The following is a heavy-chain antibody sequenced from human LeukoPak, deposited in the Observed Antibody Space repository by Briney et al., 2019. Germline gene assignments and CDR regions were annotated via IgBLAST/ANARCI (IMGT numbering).Heavy chain of an antibody. D-gene: IGHD6-6*01. V-gene: IGHV1-18*01. CDR2: TSGDNVNT. CDR1: GYTFISYG. CDR3: ARSGSSSAFDY. J-gene: IGHJ4*02. Sequence: ASVKVSCKASGYTFISYGISWVRQAPGQGLEWMGWTSGDNVNTYYAQKFLGRVTMTTDTSTTTAYMELRGLRSDDTAVYYCARSGSSSAFDYWGQGTLVTVSS.